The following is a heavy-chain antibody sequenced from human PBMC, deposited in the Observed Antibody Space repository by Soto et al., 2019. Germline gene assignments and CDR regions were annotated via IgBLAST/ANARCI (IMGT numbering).Heavy chain of an antibody. CDR2: IKRKTEGGTT. J-gene: IGHJ4*02. Sequence: DVPLGASGGGWVKPGGSLGLACAASGVTFTNAWMNWVRQAPGKGLEWVGRIKRKTEGGTTDYAAPMEGRFSISRDDSNTILSLQMNSLKTEDKALYYCTTVFYDSSCKPYYWGQGTLVTVSS. D-gene: IGHD3-22*01. CDR1: GVTFTNAW. CDR3: TTVFYDSSCKPYY. V-gene: IGHV3-15*07.